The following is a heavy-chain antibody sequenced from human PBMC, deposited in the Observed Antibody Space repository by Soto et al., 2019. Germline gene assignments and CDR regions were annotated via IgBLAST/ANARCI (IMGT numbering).Heavy chain of an antibody. CDR1: GGSISSSSYY. CDR2: IYYSGST. V-gene: IGHV4-39*01. CDR3: ARGGGLYMLEAALDY. Sequence: QLQLQESGPGLVKPSETLSITCTVSGGSISSSSYYWGWIRQPPGKGLEWIGSIYYSGSTFYNPSLKSRVTISVDTSRNQCSLKLSSVTAADTAVYYCARGGGLYMLEAALDYWGQGTLVTVSS. J-gene: IGHJ4*02. D-gene: IGHD2-2*02.